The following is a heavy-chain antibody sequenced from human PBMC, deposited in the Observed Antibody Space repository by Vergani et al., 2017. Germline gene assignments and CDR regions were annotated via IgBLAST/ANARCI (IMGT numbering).Heavy chain of an antibody. CDR3: ARDCTSGGCPDNYGMDV. V-gene: IGHV3-21*06. D-gene: IGHD2-8*01. CDR1: GFTFSDFS. J-gene: IGHJ6*02. Sequence: EVQMVESGGGLVKPGGSLRLSCVASGFTFSDFSMSWVRQAPGKGLEWVAFIGSSGPYINYADSVKGRFIISRDNTNNSLFLQLRSLRAEDAAVYYCARDCTSGGCPDNYGMDVWGQGATVTVSS. CDR2: IGSSGPYI.